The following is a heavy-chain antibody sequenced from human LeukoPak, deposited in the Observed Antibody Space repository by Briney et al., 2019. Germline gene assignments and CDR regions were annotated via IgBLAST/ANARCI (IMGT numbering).Heavy chain of an antibody. CDR2: IRSKANSYAT. CDR3: TRSEGNGFDY. J-gene: IGHJ4*02. D-gene: IGHD2-8*01. CDR1: GFTFSDSA. Sequence: TGGSLRLSCAASGFTFSDSAMHWVRQASGKGLEWVGRIRSKANSYATAYAASVKGRFTISRDDSENTVYLQMNSLKTEDTAVYYCTRSEGNGFDYWGQGALVTVSS. V-gene: IGHV3-73*01.